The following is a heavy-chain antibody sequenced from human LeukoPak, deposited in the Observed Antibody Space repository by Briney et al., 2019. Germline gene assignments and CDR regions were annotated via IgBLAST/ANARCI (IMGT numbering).Heavy chain of an antibody. CDR3: ARARDAYNIDN. V-gene: IGHV4-61*02. Sequence: SQTLSLTCTVSGGSVSSGSYGWGWIREPAGKGLEWIGRIYTSGSTHLNPSLKSRLTLTIDTSKNQFSLTLSSVTAADTAVYYCARARDAYNIDNWGQGTLVTVSS. CDR1: GGSVSSGSYG. J-gene: IGHJ4*02. CDR2: IYTSGST. D-gene: IGHD5-24*01.